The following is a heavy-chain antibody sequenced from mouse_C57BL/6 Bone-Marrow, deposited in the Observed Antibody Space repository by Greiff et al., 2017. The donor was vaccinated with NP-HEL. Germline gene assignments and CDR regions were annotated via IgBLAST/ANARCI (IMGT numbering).Heavy chain of an antibody. CDR1: GFSLTSYA. Sequence: VKLMESGPGLVAPSQSLSITCTVSGFSLTSYAISWVRQPPGKGLEWLGVIWTGGGTNYNSALKSRLSISKDNSKSQVFLKMNSLQTDDTARYYCARMTSSTMIRVYYAMDYWGQGTSVTVSS. D-gene: IGHD2-4*01. CDR3: ARMTSSTMIRVYYAMDY. V-gene: IGHV2-9-1*01. CDR2: IWTGGGT. J-gene: IGHJ4*01.